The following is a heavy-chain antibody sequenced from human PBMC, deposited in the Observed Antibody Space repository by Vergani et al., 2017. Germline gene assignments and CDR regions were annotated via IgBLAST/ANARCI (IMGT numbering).Heavy chain of an antibody. V-gene: IGHV3-30*18. CDR3: AKVPHGCGWYPYVDY. CDR1: GFTFSSYG. D-gene: IGHD6-19*01. J-gene: IGHJ4*02. CDR2: ISYDGSNK. Sequence: QVQLVESGGGVVQPGRSLRLSCAASGFTFSSYGMHWVRPAPGKGLEWVAVISYDGSNKYYADSVKGRFTISRDNSKNTLYLQMNSLRAEDTAVYYCAKVPHGCGWYPYVDYWGQGTLVTVSS.